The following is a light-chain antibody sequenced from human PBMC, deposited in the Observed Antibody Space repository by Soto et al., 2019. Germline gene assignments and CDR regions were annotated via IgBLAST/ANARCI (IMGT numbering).Light chain of an antibody. V-gene: IGLV2-14*01. CDR2: GVT. Sequence: QSALTQPASVSGSPGQSIAISCTGTSGDVGGYDYVSWYQQHPDKAPKLMIYGVTKRPSWVSNRFSGSKSGNTASLTISGLQPEDEADYYCSSHTSGSTRVFGSGTKVTVL. J-gene: IGLJ1*01. CDR3: SSHTSGSTRV. CDR1: SGDVGGYDY.